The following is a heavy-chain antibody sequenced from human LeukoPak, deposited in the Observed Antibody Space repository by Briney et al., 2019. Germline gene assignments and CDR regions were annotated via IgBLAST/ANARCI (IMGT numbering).Heavy chain of an antibody. CDR2: IRYNGNDQ. CDR3: AKDGSTGYASYFDY. Sequence: GGSARLSCAASGFTFSSYAMSWVRQAPGKGLEWVAFIRYNGNDQYYADSVKGRFTISRDNSNNVVSLQMNSLRAEDTAVYYCAKDGSTGYASYFDYWGQGTLVTVSS. CDR1: GFTFSSYA. J-gene: IGHJ4*02. D-gene: IGHD3-9*01. V-gene: IGHV3-30*02.